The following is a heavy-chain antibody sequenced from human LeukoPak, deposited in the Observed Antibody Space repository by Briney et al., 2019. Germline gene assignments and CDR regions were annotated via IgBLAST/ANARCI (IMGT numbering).Heavy chain of an antibody. D-gene: IGHD3-3*02. CDR2: IYYSGST. Sequence: SETLSLTCTVSGGSISSYYWSWIRQPPGKGLEWIGYIYYSGSTNYNPSLKSRVTISVDTSKNQFSLKLSSVTAADTAVYYCVRDHFKTYYYYGMDVWGQGTTVTVSS. V-gene: IGHV4-59*01. J-gene: IGHJ6*02. CDR1: GGSISSYY. CDR3: VRDHFKTYYYYGMDV.